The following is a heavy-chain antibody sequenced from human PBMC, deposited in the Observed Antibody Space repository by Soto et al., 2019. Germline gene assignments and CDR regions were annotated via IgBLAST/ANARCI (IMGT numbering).Heavy chain of an antibody. J-gene: IGHJ5*02. CDR1: GFTFSSYS. CDR3: ARDQYGSGSYGNWFDP. CDR2: ISSSSSYI. V-gene: IGHV3-21*01. D-gene: IGHD3-10*01. Sequence: EVQLVESGGGLVKPGGSLRLSCAASGFTFSSYSMNWVRQAPGKGLEWVSSISSSSSYIYYADSVKGRFTISRDNAKNSLYLQMNRLRAEDTAVYYCARDQYGSGSYGNWFDPWGQGTLVTVSS.